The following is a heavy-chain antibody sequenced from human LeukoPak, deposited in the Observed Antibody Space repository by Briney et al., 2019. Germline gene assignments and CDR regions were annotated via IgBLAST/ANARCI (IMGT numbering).Heavy chain of an antibody. CDR2: INNDGSST. V-gene: IGHV3-74*01. D-gene: IGHD6-19*01. Sequence: GSLRLSCAASGLTFSRYWMHWVRQARGKGLVWVSRINNDGSSTTYADSVKGRFTISRDTAKNTLFLQMNSLRDEDTAVYYCRAVAGPDDFWGQGTLVSVSS. CDR1: GLTFSRYW. J-gene: IGHJ4*02. CDR3: RAVAGPDDF.